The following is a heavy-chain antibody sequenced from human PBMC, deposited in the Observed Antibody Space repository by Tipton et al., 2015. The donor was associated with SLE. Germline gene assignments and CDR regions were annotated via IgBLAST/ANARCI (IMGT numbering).Heavy chain of an antibody. V-gene: IGHV1-18*01. CDR1: GYTSTNYG. Sequence: QLVQSGPEVKKPGAPVKISCKVSGYTSTNYGISWVRQVPGQGLEWIGWISVYNGNTNSAQKLQDRVTLTTDSSTSTTYMELRSLRSDDTAVYYCARVISRAEYFFDSWGQGTLVPVSS. CDR3: ARVISRAEYFFDS. CDR2: ISVYNGNT. D-gene: IGHD2/OR15-2a*01. J-gene: IGHJ4*02.